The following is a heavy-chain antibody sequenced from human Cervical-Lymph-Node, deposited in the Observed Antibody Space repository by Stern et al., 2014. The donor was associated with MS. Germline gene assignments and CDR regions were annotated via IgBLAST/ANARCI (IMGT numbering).Heavy chain of an antibody. CDR1: GGTFSKFP. V-gene: IGHV1-69*01. Sequence: VPLAESGAEVTKPGSSVQGSCTASGGTFSKFPSSWVRPAPGQGLEWMGGIFPVFGTPTYAQEFRGRVTITADVSTSTVYMELSSLRSDDTAVYYCALSSETSDRWYSLGYDLWGQGTLVTVSS. J-gene: IGHJ5*02. CDR3: ALSSETSDRWYSLGYDL. D-gene: IGHD6-13*01. CDR2: IFPVFGTP.